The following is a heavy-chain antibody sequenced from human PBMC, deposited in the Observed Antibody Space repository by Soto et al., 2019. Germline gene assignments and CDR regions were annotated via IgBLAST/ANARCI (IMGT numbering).Heavy chain of an antibody. J-gene: IGHJ3*02. Sequence: EVQLVESGGGLIQPGGSLRLSCAASGFTVSSNYMSWVRQAPGKGLEWVSVIYSGGSTYYADSVKGRFTISRDNSKNTLYLQMNSLRAEDTAVYYCARSTSHSRADAFDIWGQGTMVTVSS. CDR1: GFTVSSNY. D-gene: IGHD2-2*01. CDR2: IYSGGST. CDR3: ARSTSHSRADAFDI. V-gene: IGHV3-53*01.